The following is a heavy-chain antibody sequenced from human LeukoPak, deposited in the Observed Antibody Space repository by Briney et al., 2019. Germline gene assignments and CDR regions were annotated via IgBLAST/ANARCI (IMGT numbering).Heavy chain of an antibody. CDR3: ARDPDYTPGVGLDY. V-gene: IGHV3-11*01. Sequence: GGSLRLSCAASGFSSSDYFMSWIRQAPGQGPEWISYISGSGNVIHYAASVRGRFTISRDNTKNSLSLQMNSLRVEDTAVYYCARDPDYTPGVGLDYWGQGTLVTVSS. J-gene: IGHJ4*02. CDR2: ISGSGNVI. D-gene: IGHD3-3*01. CDR1: GFSSSDYF.